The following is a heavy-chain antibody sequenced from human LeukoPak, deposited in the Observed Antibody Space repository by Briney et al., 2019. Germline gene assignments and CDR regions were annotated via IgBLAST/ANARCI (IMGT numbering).Heavy chain of an antibody. CDR1: GYTFTGYY. Sequence: ASVKVSCKASGYTFTGYYMHWVRQAPGQGLEWMGWINPNSGGTNYAQKFQGRVTMTRDTSISTAYMELSRLRSDDTAVYYCATTPNYYDSSGYLFGYWGQGTLVTVSS. CDR2: INPNSGGT. J-gene: IGHJ4*02. CDR3: ATTPNYYDSSGYLFGY. D-gene: IGHD3-22*01. V-gene: IGHV1-2*02.